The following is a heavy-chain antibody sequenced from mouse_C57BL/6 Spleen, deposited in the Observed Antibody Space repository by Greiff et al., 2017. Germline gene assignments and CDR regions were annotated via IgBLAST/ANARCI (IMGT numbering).Heavy chain of an antibody. J-gene: IGHJ2*01. Sequence: QVQLQQPGAELVKPGASVKLSCKASGYTFTSYWMQWVKQRPGQGLEWIGEIDPSDSDTNYNQKFKDKATLTVDTSSSTAYMQLSSLTSGDSAVYYWARWALTGTSNYLDYWGQGTTLTVSS. V-gene: IGHV1-50*01. CDR1: GYTFTSYW. D-gene: IGHD4-1*01. CDR3: ARWALTGTSNYLDY. CDR2: IDPSDSDT.